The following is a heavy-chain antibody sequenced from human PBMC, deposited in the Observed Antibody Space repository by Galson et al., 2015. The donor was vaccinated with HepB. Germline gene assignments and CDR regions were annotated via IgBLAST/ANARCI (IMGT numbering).Heavy chain of an antibody. CDR2: INWNTGKV. CDR3: AKGRGSLIDDYFDY. Sequence: SLRLSCAASGFSFDDYAMHWVRQAPGKGLEWVSGINWNTGKVGYVDSVRGRFTISRDNAKNSLRLQMNSLRPDDTAFYYCAKGRGSLIDDYFDYWGQGTLVTVSS. D-gene: IGHD1-26*01. V-gene: IGHV3-9*01. J-gene: IGHJ4*02. CDR1: GFSFDDYA.